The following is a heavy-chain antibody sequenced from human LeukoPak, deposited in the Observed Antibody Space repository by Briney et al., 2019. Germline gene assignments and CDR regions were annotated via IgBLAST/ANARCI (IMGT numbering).Heavy chain of an antibody. J-gene: IGHJ4*02. V-gene: IGHV1-18*01. D-gene: IGHD1-26*01. Sequence: ASVRVSCKASGYSFTTHSFTWVRQAPGQGLEWMGWISAYNGLTNYAQKLQGRVIMTTDTSTRTAYMELRSLRSDDTAVYYCARVFKPLVGTTPDYWGQGTLVTVSS. CDR3: ARVFKPLVGTTPDY. CDR1: GYSFTTHS. CDR2: ISAYNGLT.